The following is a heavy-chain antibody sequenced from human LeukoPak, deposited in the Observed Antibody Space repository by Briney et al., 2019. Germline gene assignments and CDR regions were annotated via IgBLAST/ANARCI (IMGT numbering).Heavy chain of an antibody. CDR3: ARARLYYCGSGSYYHQNWFDP. Sequence: GSLRLSCAASGFTFSDYYMSWIRQPPGKGLEWIGEINHSGSTNYNPSLKSRVTISVDTSKNQFSLKLSSVTAADTAVYYCARARLYYCGSGSYYHQNWFDPWGQGTLVAVSS. CDR1: GFTFSDYY. V-gene: IGHV4-34*01. CDR2: INHSGST. J-gene: IGHJ5*02. D-gene: IGHD3-10*01.